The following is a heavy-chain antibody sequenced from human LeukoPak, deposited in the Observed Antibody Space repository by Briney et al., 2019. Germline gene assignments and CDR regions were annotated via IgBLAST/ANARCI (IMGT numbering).Heavy chain of an antibody. CDR1: GGSISSSSYY. Sequence: PSETLSLTCTVSGGSISSSSYYWGWIRQPPGKGLEWIGSIYYSGSTYYNPSLKSRVTISVDTSKNQFSLKLSSVTAADTAVYYCARRYYYYGSGSYYKPASSFDYWGRGTLVTVSS. CDR3: ARRYYYYGSGSYYKPASSFDY. D-gene: IGHD3-10*01. V-gene: IGHV4-39*01. J-gene: IGHJ4*02. CDR2: IYYSGST.